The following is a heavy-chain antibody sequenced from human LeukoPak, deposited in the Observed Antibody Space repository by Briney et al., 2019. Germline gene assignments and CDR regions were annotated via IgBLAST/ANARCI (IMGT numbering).Heavy chain of an antibody. Sequence: GGSLRLSCAASGFTVSSNYMSWVRQAPGKGLEWVSVIYSGGSTYYADSVKGRLTISRDNSKNTLYLQMNSLRAEDTAVYYCASGSGSYRTPYYYMDVWGTGTTVTVSS. J-gene: IGHJ6*03. V-gene: IGHV3-53*01. CDR2: IYSGGST. CDR3: ASGSGSYRTPYYYMDV. D-gene: IGHD3-10*01. CDR1: GFTVSSNY.